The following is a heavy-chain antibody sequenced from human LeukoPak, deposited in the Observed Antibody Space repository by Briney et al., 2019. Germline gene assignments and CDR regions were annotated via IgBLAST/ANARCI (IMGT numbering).Heavy chain of an antibody. J-gene: IGHJ2*01. CDR3: ARVSSSWYQDWYFDL. D-gene: IGHD6-13*01. CDR2: IIPMFATP. CDR1: GGIFRTYS. Sequence: GASVKVSCKASGGIFRTYSINWVRQAPGQGLEWMGGIIPMFATPNYAENFQGRVTFTADESTSTAYMELSSLRSEDTAVYYCARVSSSWYQDWYFDLWGRGTLVTVSS. V-gene: IGHV1-69*13.